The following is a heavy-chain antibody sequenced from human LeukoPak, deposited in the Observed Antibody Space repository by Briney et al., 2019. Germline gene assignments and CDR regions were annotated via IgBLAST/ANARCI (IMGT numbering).Heavy chain of an antibody. D-gene: IGHD5-24*01. J-gene: IGHJ4*02. V-gene: IGHV3-74*01. CDR2: INSDGSST. Sequence: PGGSLRLSCAASGFTFSSYWMHWVRHAPGKGLVWVSRINSDGSSTSYADSVKGRFTISRDNAKNTLYLQMNSLRAEDTAVYYCASPVEMATSALENWGQGTLVTVSS. CDR3: ASPVEMATSALEN. CDR1: GFTFSSYW.